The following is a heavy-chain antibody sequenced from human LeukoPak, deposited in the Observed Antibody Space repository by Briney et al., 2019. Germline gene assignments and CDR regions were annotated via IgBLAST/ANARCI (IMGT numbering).Heavy chain of an antibody. CDR2: RVPILGPT. CDR3: AREGPVGTDGF. V-gene: IGHV1-69*13. Sequence: ASVNVSCKASGGSFSSYGISWVRQAPGQGLEWMGGRVPILGPTNLAQKFQGRLTITADESTSTAYMELNGLSVEDTAVYYCAREGPVGTDGFWGQGTLVTVSS. J-gene: IGHJ1*01. CDR1: GGSFSSYG. D-gene: IGHD5-24*01.